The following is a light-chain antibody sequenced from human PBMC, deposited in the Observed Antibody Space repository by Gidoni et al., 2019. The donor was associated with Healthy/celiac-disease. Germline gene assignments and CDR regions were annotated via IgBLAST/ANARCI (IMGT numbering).Light chain of an antibody. Sequence: AIQLTQSPSSLSASVGDRVTITCRASQGISSALAWYQQKPGKAPKLLIYDASSLESGVPSRFSLQPEDFATYYCQQFNSYPVTFGPGTKVDIK. CDR3: QQFNSYPVT. CDR2: DAS. CDR1: QGISSA. J-gene: IGKJ3*01. V-gene: IGKV1-13*02.